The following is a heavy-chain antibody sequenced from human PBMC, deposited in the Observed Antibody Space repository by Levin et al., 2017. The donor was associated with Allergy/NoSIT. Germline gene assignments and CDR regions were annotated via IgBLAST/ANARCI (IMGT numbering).Heavy chain of an antibody. J-gene: IGHJ4*02. D-gene: IGHD3-16*01. Sequence: GESLKISCAASGFTFSSYSMSWVRQAPGKGLEWVSTVYSSASYERSGDGTYYVDSGKGRFTISRDNSKNTLYLQMNSLRTEDTAVDYGAKDPLAYGGHYFDYWGQGILVTVSS. CDR3: AKDPLAYGGHYFDY. CDR1: GFTFSSYS. V-gene: IGHV3-23*05. CDR2: VYSSASYERSGDGT.